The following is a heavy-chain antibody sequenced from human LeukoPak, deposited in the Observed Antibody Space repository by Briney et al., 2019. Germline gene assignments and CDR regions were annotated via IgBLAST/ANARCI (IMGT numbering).Heavy chain of an antibody. V-gene: IGHV1-3*01. D-gene: IGHD6-13*01. Sequence: ASVKVSCKASGYTFTNYAMHWVRQAPGQSLEWMGWINVGNGNTKYSQKFQDRVTITRDTSASTAYLELSSLRSEDTAVYYCARDQYSSSWYEVFDIWGQGTMVTVSS. CDR1: GYTFTNYA. CDR3: ARDQYSSSWYEVFDI. CDR2: INVGNGNT. J-gene: IGHJ3*02.